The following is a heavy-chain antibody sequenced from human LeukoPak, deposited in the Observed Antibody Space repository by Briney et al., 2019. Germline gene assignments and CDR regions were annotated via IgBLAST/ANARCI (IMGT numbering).Heavy chain of an antibody. CDR1: GFTFNYYW. Sequence: GGSLRLSCAASGFTFNYYWMTWVRQAPGKGLEWVGNIKPDGSAAYYVDSVRGRFTISRDNAKNSLNLQMNSLRAEDTGVYYCARYSGNYHALDYWGQGTLVTVSS. D-gene: IGHD1-26*01. J-gene: IGHJ4*02. V-gene: IGHV3-7*04. CDR3: ARYSGNYHALDY. CDR2: IKPDGSAA.